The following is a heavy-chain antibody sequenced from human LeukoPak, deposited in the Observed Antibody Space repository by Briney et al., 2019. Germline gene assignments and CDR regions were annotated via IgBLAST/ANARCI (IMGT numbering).Heavy chain of an antibody. Sequence: PGGSLRLSCAASGFTFSSYGMHWVRQAPGKGLEWVAVISYDGSNKYYADSVKGRFTISRDNSKNTLYLQMNSLRAEDTAVYYCAKDHDDSCSGSSCYCIDYWGQGALVTVSS. J-gene: IGHJ4*02. CDR1: GFTFSSYG. V-gene: IGHV3-30*18. CDR3: AKDHDDSCSGSSCYCIDY. D-gene: IGHD2-15*01. CDR2: ISYDGSNK.